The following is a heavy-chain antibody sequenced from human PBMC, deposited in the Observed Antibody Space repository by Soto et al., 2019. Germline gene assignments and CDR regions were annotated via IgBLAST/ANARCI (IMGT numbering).Heavy chain of an antibody. D-gene: IGHD6-19*01. CDR3: ARAVGYSSGSRNNWFDP. V-gene: IGHV1-69*06. CDR2: IIPIFGTA. J-gene: IGHJ5*02. Sequence: SVKVSCKASGGTFSSYAISWVRQAPGQGLEWMGGIIPIFGTANYAQKLQGRVTITADKSTSTAYMELRSLRSDDTAVYYCARAVGYSSGSRNNWFDPRGQGTLVTVSS. CDR1: GGTFSSYA.